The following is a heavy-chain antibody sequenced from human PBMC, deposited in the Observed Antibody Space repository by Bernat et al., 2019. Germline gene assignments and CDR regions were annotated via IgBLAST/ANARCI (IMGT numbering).Heavy chain of an antibody. CDR2: IYYSGST. D-gene: IGHD2-15*01. Sequence: QVQLQESGPGLVKPSETLSLTCTVSGGSVSSGSYYWSWIRQPPGKGLEWIGYIYYSGSTNYNPSLKSRVTISGDTSKSQCSMKLSAVTAADTAVYYCARLVVVAATTSYYYYYGMDVWGQGTTVTVSS. J-gene: IGHJ6*02. CDR1: GGSVSSGSYY. CDR3: ARLVVVAATTSYYYYYGMDV. V-gene: IGHV4-61*01.